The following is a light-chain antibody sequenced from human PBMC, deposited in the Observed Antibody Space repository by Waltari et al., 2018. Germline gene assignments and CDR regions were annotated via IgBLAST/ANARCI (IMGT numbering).Light chain of an antibody. J-gene: IGKJ4*01. CDR3: QQSNSSPHT. CDR2: LSS. Sequence: DIQMTQSPSSLSDSVGDRITITCRASQSIARNLNWSQQKPGIAPTLLIFLSSNLQSWVPSRFSGSGSGTDFTLTINNLQPEDFALYSCQQSNSSPHTFGGGTKVESK. CDR1: QSIARN. V-gene: IGKV1-39*01.